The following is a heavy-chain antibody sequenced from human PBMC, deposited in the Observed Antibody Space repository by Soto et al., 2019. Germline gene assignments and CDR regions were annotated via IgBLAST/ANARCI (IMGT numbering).Heavy chain of an antibody. V-gene: IGHV3-11*06. Sequence: QVQLVESGGGLVPPGGSLRLSCAGSGFNFGDSYMSWIRQAPGKGLEWLSYISPGSRYPAYADSVKGRFTISRDNANRSLLLQIMSLTAEDTAIYYCVRGGGGVLFDPWGQGTMVTVSS. J-gene: IGHJ5*02. D-gene: IGHD2-15*01. CDR1: GFNFGDSY. CDR3: VRGGGGVLFDP. CDR2: ISPGSRYP.